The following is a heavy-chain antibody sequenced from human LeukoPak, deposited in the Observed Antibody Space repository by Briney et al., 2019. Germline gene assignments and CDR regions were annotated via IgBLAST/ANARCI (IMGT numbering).Heavy chain of an antibody. CDR1: GGSFSGYY. CDR3: ARWGFWSGYYPGEGFDF. D-gene: IGHD3-3*01. Sequence: SETLSLTCAVYGGSFSGYYWSWIRQPPGKGLEWIGEINHSGRTNYNPSLKSRVTISVDTSKNQFSLKLSSVTAADTAVYYCARWGFWSGYYPGEGFDFRGQGTLVTVSS. J-gene: IGHJ4*02. V-gene: IGHV4-34*01. CDR2: INHSGRT.